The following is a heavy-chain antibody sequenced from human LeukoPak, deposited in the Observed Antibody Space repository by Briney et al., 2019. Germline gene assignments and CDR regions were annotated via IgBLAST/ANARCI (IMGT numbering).Heavy chain of an antibody. CDR2: IYYSGST. J-gene: IGHJ3*02. V-gene: IGHV4-30-4*01. Sequence: SETLSLTCTVSGGSISSGDYYWSWIRQPPGKGLEWIGYIYYSGSTYYNPSLKSRVTISVDRSKNQFSLKLSSVTAADTAVYYCARHARRDLRADAFDIWGQGTMVTVSS. CDR1: GGSISSGDYY. CDR3: ARHARRDLRADAFDI. D-gene: IGHD2-2*01.